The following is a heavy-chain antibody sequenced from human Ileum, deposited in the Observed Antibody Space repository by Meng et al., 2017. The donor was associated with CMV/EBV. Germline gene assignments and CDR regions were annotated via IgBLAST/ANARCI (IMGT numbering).Heavy chain of an antibody. J-gene: IGHJ4*02. CDR1: GGSGSRGSYY. D-gene: IGHD1-20*01. V-gene: IGHV4-61*01. CDR2: INHSGST. Sequence: LTCTVSGGSGSRGSYYWSWIRQPPGKGLEWIGEINHSGSTNYNPSLKSRVTISVDTSKNQFSLKLSSVTAADTAVYYCARGDYNWNDYWGQGTLVTVSS. CDR3: ARGDYNWNDY.